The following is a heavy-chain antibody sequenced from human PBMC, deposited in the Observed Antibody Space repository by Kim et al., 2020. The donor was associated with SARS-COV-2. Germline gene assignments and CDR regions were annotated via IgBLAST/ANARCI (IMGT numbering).Heavy chain of an antibody. Sequence: SQTLSLTCAISGDSVSSNSPAWNWIRQSPSRGLEWLGRIYYRSKWYNDYAPSVKSRITINPDTSKNQFSLHLNSVTLEDTAVYYCAREMGSFDYWGQGTLVTVSS. CDR3: AREMGSFDY. CDR1: GDSVSSNSPA. D-gene: IGHD3-10*01. CDR2: IYYRSKWYN. V-gene: IGHV6-1*01. J-gene: IGHJ4*02.